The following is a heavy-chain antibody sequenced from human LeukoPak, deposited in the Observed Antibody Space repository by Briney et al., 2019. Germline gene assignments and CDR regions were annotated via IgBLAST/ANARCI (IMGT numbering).Heavy chain of an antibody. Sequence: ASVKVSCKASGYTFTGYYMHWVRQAPGQGLEWMGWINPNSGGTNYAQKFQGRVTMTRDTSTSTAYMELRSLRSDDTAVYYCARSDDFWSGTGFDYWGQGTLVTVSS. V-gene: IGHV1-2*02. CDR2: INPNSGGT. CDR1: GYTFTGYY. D-gene: IGHD3-3*01. J-gene: IGHJ4*02. CDR3: ARSDDFWSGTGFDY.